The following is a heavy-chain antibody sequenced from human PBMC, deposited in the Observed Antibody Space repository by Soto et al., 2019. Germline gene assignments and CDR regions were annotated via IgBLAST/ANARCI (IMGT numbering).Heavy chain of an antibody. D-gene: IGHD4-17*01. CDR1: GGTFSSYA. CDR3: AGRPRAVYRPTVTAYFQH. V-gene: IGHV1-69*13. J-gene: IGHJ1*01. CDR2: IIPIFGTA. Sequence: SVKVSCKASGGTFSSYAISWVRQAPGQGLEWMGGIIPIFGTANYAQKFQGRVTITADESTSTAYMELSSLRSEDTAVYYCAGRPRAVYRPTVTAYFQHWGQGTLVTVS.